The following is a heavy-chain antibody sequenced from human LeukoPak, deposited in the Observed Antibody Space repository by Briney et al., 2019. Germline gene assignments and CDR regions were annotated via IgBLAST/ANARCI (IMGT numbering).Heavy chain of an antibody. V-gene: IGHV3-33*06. CDR2: IWYDGSNK. J-gene: IGHJ4*02. D-gene: IGHD3-16*01. CDR1: GFTFSSYG. Sequence: PGGSLRLSCAASGFTFSSYGMHWARKAPGKGLEWVAVIWYDGSNKYYADSVKGRFTIPRDNSKNTLYLQMNSLRAEDTAVYYCAKGSGGGRPYYFDYWGQGTLVTVSS. CDR3: AKGSGGGRPYYFDY.